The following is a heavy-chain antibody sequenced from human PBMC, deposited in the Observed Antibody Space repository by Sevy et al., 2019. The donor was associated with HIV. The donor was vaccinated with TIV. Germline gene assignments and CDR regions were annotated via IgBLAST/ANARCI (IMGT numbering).Heavy chain of an antibody. J-gene: IGHJ6*02. D-gene: IGHD3-3*01. V-gene: IGHV1-8*01. CDR1: GYSFDSYD. CDR3: ASGGNGDFWSYEYYYYGMDV. CDR2: MSPKTGAT. Sequence: ASVKVSCEASGYSFDSYDINWVRQATGQGLEWMGWMSPKTGATGFAQKFKGRVTMTRNTSISTPYIELSRLTNEDTAVYYCASGGNGDFWSYEYYYYGMDVWGQGTTVTVSS.